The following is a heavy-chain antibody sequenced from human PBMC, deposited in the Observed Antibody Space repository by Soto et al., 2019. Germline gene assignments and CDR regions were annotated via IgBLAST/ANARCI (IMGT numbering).Heavy chain of an antibody. CDR2: IIPMFATP. CDR3: ARGEYDVVVMAGTSRGYQHAYNGMDV. V-gene: IGHV1-69*12. Sequence: QDHLVQSGAAVKKPASSVKISFRSTGGTFSTYAFSWVRQAPGQGLEWMGGIIPMFATPIYAQKYQGRVTITADDSTSTAYMEVTSLRSNDTAVYFCARGEYDVVVMAGTSRGYQHAYNGMDVWGQGTSVTVSS. CDR1: GGTFSTYA. J-gene: IGHJ6*02. D-gene: IGHD2-15*01.